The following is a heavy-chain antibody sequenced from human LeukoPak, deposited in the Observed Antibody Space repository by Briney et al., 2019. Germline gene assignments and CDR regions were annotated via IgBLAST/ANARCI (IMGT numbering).Heavy chain of an antibody. D-gene: IGHD2-21*01. CDR1: GFTFSSYE. CDR2: ISSSGSTI. J-gene: IGHJ3*02. CDR3: ARSRGIPDAFDM. Sequence: PGGSLRLSCAASGFTFSSYEMNWVRQAPGKGLEWVSYISSSGSTIYYADSVKGRFTISRDNAKNTVYLQMNSLRAEDTAVYYCARSRGIPDAFDMWGLGTMVTVSS. V-gene: IGHV3-48*03.